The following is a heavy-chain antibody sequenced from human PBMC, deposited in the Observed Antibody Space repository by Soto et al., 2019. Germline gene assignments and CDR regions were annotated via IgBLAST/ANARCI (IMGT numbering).Heavy chain of an antibody. Sequence: QVQLVQSGAEVKKPGASVKVSCKASGYSFTDYYMHWVRQAPGQGLEWMGWINPISGGTKYTQKFQVRVTMTRDTSINPAYMELSRLTSDDTAVFYCARDSGSGWHFDSWGQGTLVTVSS. J-gene: IGHJ4*02. D-gene: IGHD6-19*01. CDR1: GYSFTDYY. CDR2: INPISGGT. V-gene: IGHV1-2*02. CDR3: ARDSGSGWHFDS.